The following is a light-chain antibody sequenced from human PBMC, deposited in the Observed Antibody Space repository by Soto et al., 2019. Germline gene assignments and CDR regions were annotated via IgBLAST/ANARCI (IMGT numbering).Light chain of an antibody. Sequence: DIQLTQSPSFLSASVGDRVTITCRASQGISRYLAWYQQKPGKAPKLLIYAASTLQSGVPSRISGSGSGTEFTLTISSLQPEDFANYYCQQLDSYPFTFGPGTKVDI. CDR3: QQLDSYPFT. J-gene: IGKJ3*01. V-gene: IGKV1-9*01. CDR1: QGISRY. CDR2: AAS.